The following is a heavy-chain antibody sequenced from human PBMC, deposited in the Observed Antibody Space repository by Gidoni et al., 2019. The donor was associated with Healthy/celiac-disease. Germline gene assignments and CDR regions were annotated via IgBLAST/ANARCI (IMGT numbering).Heavy chain of an antibody. CDR2: IKQDGSEK. D-gene: IGHD1-26*01. CDR1: GFTFSSYW. CDR3: ARDLGGSYWNWYFDL. V-gene: IGHV3-7*01. J-gene: IGHJ2*01. Sequence: EVQLVESGGGLVQPGGSLRLSCAASGFTFSSYWLSWVRQAPGKGLEWVANIKQDGSEKYYVDSVKGRFTISRDNAKNSLYLQMNSLRAEDTAVYYCARDLGGSYWNWYFDLWGRGTLVTVSS.